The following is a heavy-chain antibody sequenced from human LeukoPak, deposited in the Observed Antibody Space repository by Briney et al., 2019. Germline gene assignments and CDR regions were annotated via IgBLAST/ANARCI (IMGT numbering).Heavy chain of an antibody. D-gene: IGHD2-2*01. CDR3: ATSLSKKRGPLVVP. CDR1: GFTFSSYS. V-gene: IGHV3-48*01. J-gene: IGHJ4*02. CDR2: ISSTSSTI. Sequence: GGSLRLSCAASGFTFSSYSMNWVRQAPGKGLEWVSYISSTSSTIYYADSVKGRFTISRDNAKNSLYLQMNSLRAEDTAVYYCATSLSKKRGPLVVPWGQGTLVTVSS.